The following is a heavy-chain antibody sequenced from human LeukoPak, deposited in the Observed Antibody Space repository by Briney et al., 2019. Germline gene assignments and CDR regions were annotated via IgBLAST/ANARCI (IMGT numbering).Heavy chain of an antibody. CDR2: IGTVGDT. V-gene: IGHV3-13*01. CDR1: GFTFSSSD. J-gene: IGHJ4*02. CDR3: ARGGRKSLDY. Sequence: GESLRLSCVASGFTFSSSDMHWVRQATGKGLEWVSAIGTVGDTYYPGSVKGRFTISRGNAKNSLYLQMNSLRPGDTAVYYCARGGRKSLDYWGQGTLVTVSS.